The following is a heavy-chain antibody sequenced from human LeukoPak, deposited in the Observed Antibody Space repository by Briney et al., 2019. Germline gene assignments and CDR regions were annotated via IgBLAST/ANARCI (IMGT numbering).Heavy chain of an antibody. CDR2: ICDGENA. CDR3: ARAVAGTTGNWFDP. D-gene: IGHD6-19*01. V-gene: IGHV4-59*08. CDR1: GDSISGYY. Sequence: SETLSLTCTVSGDSISGYYWSWIRQPPGQGLEWIASICDGENANYNPSLKSRVAISLDTSKSQFSLKLSSVTAADTAVYYCARAVAGTTGNWFDPWGQGTLVTVSS. J-gene: IGHJ5*02.